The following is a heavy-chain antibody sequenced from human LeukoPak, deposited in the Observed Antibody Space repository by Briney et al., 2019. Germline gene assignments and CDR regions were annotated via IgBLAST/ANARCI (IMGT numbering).Heavy chain of an antibody. CDR2: ISGSGGST. V-gene: IGHV3-23*01. Sequence: GGSLTLPCAASGYILNSYAIRWLRHATGKGLEGVSAISGSGGSTYYADSVEGRFTISRDNSKNTLYLQMNRLRAEDTAVYYCAKVGVGATLYFDYWGQGTLVTVSS. J-gene: IGHJ4*02. D-gene: IGHD1-26*01. CDR3: AKVGVGATLYFDY. CDR1: GYILNSYA.